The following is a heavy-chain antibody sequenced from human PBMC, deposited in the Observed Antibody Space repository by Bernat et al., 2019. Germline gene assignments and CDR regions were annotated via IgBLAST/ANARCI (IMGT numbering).Heavy chain of an antibody. CDR3: ARHACGGDCYSDY. Sequence: EVQLVQSGAEVKKPGESLKISCKGSGYSFSTHWIAWVRQMPGKGLECMGIIYPGDSDTKYSPPFQGQVTISADKSINTAYLQLSGLKASDTAMYYCARHACGGDCYSDYWGQGTLVTVSS. V-gene: IGHV5-51*01. CDR1: GYSFSTHW. CDR2: IYPGDSDT. J-gene: IGHJ4*02. D-gene: IGHD2-21*02.